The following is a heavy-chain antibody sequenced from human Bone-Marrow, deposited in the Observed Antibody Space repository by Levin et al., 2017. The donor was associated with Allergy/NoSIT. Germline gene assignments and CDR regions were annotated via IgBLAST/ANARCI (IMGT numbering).Heavy chain of an antibody. Sequence: SQTLSLTCAVYGGSFSDYYWSWIRQPPGKGLEWIGEINHSGSTNYNPSLKSRVTISVDTSKNQFSLKLSSVTAADTAVYDCARGLGYSSGHIALDYWDQGILVTVSS. CDR3: ARGLGYSSGHIALDY. CDR1: GGSFSDYY. D-gene: IGHD6-19*01. J-gene: IGHJ4*02. CDR2: INHSGST. V-gene: IGHV4-34*01.